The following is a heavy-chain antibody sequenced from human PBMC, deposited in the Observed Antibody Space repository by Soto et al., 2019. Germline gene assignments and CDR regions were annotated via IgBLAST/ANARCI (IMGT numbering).Heavy chain of an antibody. J-gene: IGHJ2*01. CDR2: ISSSGTTI. CDR3: ARLRIATRPPAKYFHL. CDR1: GFTFSTYE. Sequence: PGGSLRLSCAASGFTFSTYEMNWVRQAPGKGLEWVSYISSSGTTIYYADSVKGRFTISRDNAKNSLYLQMNSLRAEDTAVYYCARLRIATRPPAKYFHLWGRGTLVTVSS. D-gene: IGHD6-6*01. V-gene: IGHV3-48*03.